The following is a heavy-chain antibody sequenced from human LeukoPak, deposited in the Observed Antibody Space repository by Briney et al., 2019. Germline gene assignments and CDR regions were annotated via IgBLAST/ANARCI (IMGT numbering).Heavy chain of an antibody. CDR3: AKEWYGDSYNWFDP. D-gene: IGHD4-17*01. Sequence: GGYLRLSCAASGFTFSSYAMSWVRQGPGKGREWVSAINSSGGSTYYADSVKGRFTISRDNSKNTLYLQMNSLRAEDTAVYYCAKEWYGDSYNWFDPWGQGTLVTVSS. CDR2: INSSGGST. V-gene: IGHV3-23*01. CDR1: GFTFSSYA. J-gene: IGHJ5*02.